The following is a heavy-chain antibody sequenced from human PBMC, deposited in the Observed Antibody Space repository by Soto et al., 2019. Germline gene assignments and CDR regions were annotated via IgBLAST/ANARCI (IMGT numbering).Heavy chain of an antibody. Sequence: QITLKESGPTLVKPTQTLTLTCTFSGFSLTTDRVGVGWIRQPPGEALEWLAVMSWDDSKTFRPSLESRLTITKDTSKNQVALTMTNMGSLDTATYYCAHAYGGRSLYWGQGTLVTVSS. CDR2: MSWDDSK. CDR1: GFSLTTDRVG. J-gene: IGHJ4*02. D-gene: IGHD1-26*01. CDR3: AHAYGGRSLY. V-gene: IGHV2-5*02.